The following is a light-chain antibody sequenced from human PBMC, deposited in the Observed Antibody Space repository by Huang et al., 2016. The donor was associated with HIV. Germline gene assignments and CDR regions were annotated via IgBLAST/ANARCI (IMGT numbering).Light chain of an antibody. CDR2: AAC. CDR1: QSIGSN. J-gene: IGKJ1*01. V-gene: IGKV3-15*01. CDR3: QQHNSWPRT. Sequence: EIVMTQSPATLSVSPGERATLSCRASQSIGSNLAWYKQRRGQGPRRRIYAACTRATGIAARFSGSGSGTEFTLTVSSLQSEDFAVYYCQQHNSWPRTFGQGTRV.